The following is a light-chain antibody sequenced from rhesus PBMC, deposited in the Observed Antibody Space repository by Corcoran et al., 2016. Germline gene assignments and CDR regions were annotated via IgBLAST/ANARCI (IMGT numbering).Light chain of an antibody. Sequence: DIQMTQSPSSLSASVGDTVTITCRASQSMSSWLDWYQQRPGKSPKLLIYKTSNLQTGVPSRLSGSGSRTNFTLPVSSLQPEDFATYYCLQYTATPFTFGPGTKLDGK. CDR2: KTS. CDR3: LQYTATPFT. CDR1: QSMSSW. J-gene: IGKJ3*01. V-gene: IGKV1-22*01.